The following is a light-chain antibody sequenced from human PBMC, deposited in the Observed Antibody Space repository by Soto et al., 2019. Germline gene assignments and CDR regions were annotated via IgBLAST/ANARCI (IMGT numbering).Light chain of an antibody. CDR3: EQRSNARGI. V-gene: IGKV3-11*01. Sequence: ALCWARGEIAIVSCWASQSVSSYLAWYQQKPGQAPRLLIYDASNRATGIPARFSGSGSGTNLTLSAVCHSSEDSLPFYGEQRSNARGIFGQGTKVDIK. J-gene: IGKJ1*01. CDR1: QSVSSY. CDR2: DAS.